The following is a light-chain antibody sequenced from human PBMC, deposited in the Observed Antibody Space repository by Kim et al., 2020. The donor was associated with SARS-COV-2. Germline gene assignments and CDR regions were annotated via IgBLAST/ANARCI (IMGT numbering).Light chain of an antibody. J-gene: IGLJ3*02. CDR1: SGHSSYA. V-gene: IGLV4-69*01. CDR3: QTWGAGIRV. CDR2: LNSDGNY. Sequence: QLVLTQSPSASASLGASVKLTCTLSSGHSSYAIAWPQQQPAKGPRYLMKLNSDGNYIKGDGFPDRFSGSSSGAERYLSISSLQSEDEADYYCQTWGAGIRVFGGGTQLTVL.